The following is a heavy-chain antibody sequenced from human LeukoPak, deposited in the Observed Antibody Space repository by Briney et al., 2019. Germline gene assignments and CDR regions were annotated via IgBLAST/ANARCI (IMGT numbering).Heavy chain of an antibody. CDR3: ARDAFGVVITFDY. CDR2: ISSSSSYI. CDR1: GFTFSSYS. J-gene: IGHJ4*02. Sequence: PGGSLRLSCAASGFTFSSYSMNWVRQAPGKGLEWVSSISSSSSYIYYADSVKGRFTISRDNAKNSLYLQMNSLRAEDTAVYYCARDAFGVVITFDYWGQGNLVTVSS. V-gene: IGHV3-21*01. D-gene: IGHD3-3*01.